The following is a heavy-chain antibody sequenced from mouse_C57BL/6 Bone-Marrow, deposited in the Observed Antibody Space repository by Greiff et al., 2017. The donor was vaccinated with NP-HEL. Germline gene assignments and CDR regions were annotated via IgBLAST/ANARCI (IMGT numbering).Heavy chain of an antibody. CDR1: GYSITSGYY. V-gene: IGHV3-6*01. D-gene: IGHD1-1*01. Sequence: VQLKESGPGLVKPSQSLSLTCSVTGYSITSGYYWNWIRQFPGNKLEWMGYISYDGSNNYNPSLKNRISITRDTSKNQFFLKLNSVTTEDTATYYCARYLLLPYFDYWGQGTTLTVSS. CDR3: ARYLLLPYFDY. CDR2: ISYDGSN. J-gene: IGHJ2*01.